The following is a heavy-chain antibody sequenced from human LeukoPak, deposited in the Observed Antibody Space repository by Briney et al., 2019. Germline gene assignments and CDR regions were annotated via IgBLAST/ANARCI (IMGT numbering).Heavy chain of an antibody. Sequence: GGSLRLSCEASGFTFSNYWMHWVRQAPGKGLMWVSQISTDGSQTFYADSVKGRFTISRDNAKNTLFLQMDSLRPEGTAVYYCVRSLRSADFWGQGTLVTVSS. CDR2: ISTDGSQT. CDR3: VRSLRSADF. J-gene: IGHJ4*02. CDR1: GFTFSNYW. V-gene: IGHV3-74*01.